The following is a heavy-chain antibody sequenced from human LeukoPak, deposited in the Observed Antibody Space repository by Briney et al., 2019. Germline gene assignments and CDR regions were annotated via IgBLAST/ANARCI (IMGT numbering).Heavy chain of an antibody. V-gene: IGHV3-48*04. CDR3: ANQYYMDV. Sequence: GGSLRLSCAASGFTFSSYSMNWVRQAPGKRLEWVSYISSSSSTIYYADSVKGRFTISRDNAKNSLYLQMNSLRAEDTAVYYCANQYYMDVWGKGTTVTVSS. CDR1: GFTFSSYS. J-gene: IGHJ6*03. CDR2: ISSSSSTI.